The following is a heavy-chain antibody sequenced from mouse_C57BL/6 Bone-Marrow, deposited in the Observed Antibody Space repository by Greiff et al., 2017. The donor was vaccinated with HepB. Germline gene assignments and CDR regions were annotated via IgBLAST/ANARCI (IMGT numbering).Heavy chain of an antibody. CDR3: ARNYYGSSWAY. V-gene: IGHV5-9*01. CDR2: ISGGGGNT. Sequence: EVKLVESGGGLVKPGGSLKLSCEASGFTFSSYTMPWVRQTPEKRLEWVATISGGGGNTYYPDRVKGRFTISRDNAKNTLYLQMSSLRSEDTALYYGARNYYGSSWAYWGQGTRVTVSA. D-gene: IGHD1-1*01. CDR1: GFTFSSYT. J-gene: IGHJ3*01.